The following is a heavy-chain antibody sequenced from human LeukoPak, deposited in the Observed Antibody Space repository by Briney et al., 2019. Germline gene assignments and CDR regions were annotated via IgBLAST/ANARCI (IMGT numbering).Heavy chain of an antibody. CDR3: AKAFGWELTDSVDY. CDR1: GFTFSSYA. V-gene: IGHV3-23*01. CDR2: ISGSGGST. Sequence: PGGSLRLSCAASGFTFSSYAMSWVRQAPGKGLEWVSAISGSGGSTYYADSVKGRFTISRDNSKNTLYLQMNSLRPEDTAMYYCAKAFGWELTDSVDYWGQGTLVTVSS. J-gene: IGHJ4*02. D-gene: IGHD1-26*01.